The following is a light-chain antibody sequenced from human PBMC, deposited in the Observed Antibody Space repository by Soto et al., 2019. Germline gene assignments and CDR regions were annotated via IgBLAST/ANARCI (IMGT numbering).Light chain of an antibody. V-gene: IGKV3-20*01. CDR1: QSVSSSY. J-gene: IGKJ1*01. CDR2: DAS. Sequence: EKVWTRAADSQSVAPGERATLSCRASQSVSSSYLAWYQQKPGQAPRLLIYDASSRATGIPDRFSGSGSGTDFTLTISRLEPQDFVVYYCQQQYGSSRTFAQGTKVDIK. CDR3: QQQYGSSRT.